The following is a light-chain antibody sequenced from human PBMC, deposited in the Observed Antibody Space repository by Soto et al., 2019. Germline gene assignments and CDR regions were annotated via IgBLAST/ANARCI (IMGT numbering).Light chain of an antibody. V-gene: IGLV2-8*01. Sequence: QSVLTQPPSASGSPGQSVTISCIGTSSDVGGYNYVSWYQQHPGKAPKLMIYEVSKRPSGVPDRFPGSKSGNTASLTVSGLQAEDEADYYCSSYAASNNLGVFGGGTQLTVL. CDR2: EVS. CDR3: SSYAASNNLGV. CDR1: SSDVGGYNY. J-gene: IGLJ2*01.